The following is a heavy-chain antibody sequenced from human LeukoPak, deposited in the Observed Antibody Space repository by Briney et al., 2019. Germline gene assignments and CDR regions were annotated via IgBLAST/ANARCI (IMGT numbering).Heavy chain of an antibody. J-gene: IGHJ4*02. CDR2: IGGSGGNT. CDR3: AKVSGGGKLIVVVITLFDY. CDR1: GCTFSGYA. Sequence: GGSLRLSCAASGCTFSGYAMSWVRQAPGKGLEWVSAIGGSGGNTYYADSVKGRFTISRDNSKNTLYLQMNSLRAEDTAVYYCAKVSGGGKLIVVVITLFDYWGQGTLVTVSS. D-gene: IGHD3-22*01. V-gene: IGHV3-23*01.